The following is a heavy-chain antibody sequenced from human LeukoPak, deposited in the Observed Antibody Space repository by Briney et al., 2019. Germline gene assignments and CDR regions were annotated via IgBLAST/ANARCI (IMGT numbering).Heavy chain of an antibody. CDR3: ARVRCSGGSCPYYYYYYYMDV. V-gene: IGHV4-4*02. J-gene: IGHJ6*03. CDR2: IHYSGST. CDR1: GGSISSSNW. D-gene: IGHD2-15*01. Sequence: SGTLSLTCAVSGGSISSSNWWSWVRQPPGKGLEWIGSIHYSGSTYYNPSLQSRVTISIDTSKNQFSLKLRFVTAADTAVYYCARVRCSGGSCPYYYYYYYMDVWGKGTTVAVSS.